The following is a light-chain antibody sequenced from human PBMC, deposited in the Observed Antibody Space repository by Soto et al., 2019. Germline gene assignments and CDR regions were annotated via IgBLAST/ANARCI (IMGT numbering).Light chain of an antibody. CDR1: QNINNW. Sequence: DIQMTQSPSTLSASVRDRVTITCRATQNINNWLAWYQQKPGKAPKLLIYKASSLESGVPSRFSGSGSGTEFTLTISSLQPADFATYYCQQYNSFSWTFGHGTKVEIK. V-gene: IGKV1-5*03. J-gene: IGKJ1*01. CDR3: QQYNSFSWT. CDR2: KAS.